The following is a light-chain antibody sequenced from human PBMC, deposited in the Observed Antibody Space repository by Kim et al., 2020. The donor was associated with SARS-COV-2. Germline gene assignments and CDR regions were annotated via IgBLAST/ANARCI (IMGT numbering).Light chain of an antibody. CDR1: QNINTN. CDR2: GAS. CDR3: QQSGT. J-gene: IGKJ1*01. Sequence: ASLSVSPGERATLSCRASQNINTNLAWYQQKPGQAPRLLIYGASTRATGIPARFSGSGSGTEFTLTISSLQSEDFVIYYCQQSGTFGQGTKVDIK. V-gene: IGKV3-15*01.